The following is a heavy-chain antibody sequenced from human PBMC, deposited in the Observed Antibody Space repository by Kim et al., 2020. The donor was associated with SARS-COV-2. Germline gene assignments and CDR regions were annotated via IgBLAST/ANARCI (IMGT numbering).Heavy chain of an antibody. J-gene: IGHJ6*02. CDR2: IYYSGST. V-gene: IGHV4-59*01. CDR1: GGSISSYY. Sequence: SETLSLTCTVSGGSISSYYWSWIRQPPGKGLEWIGYIYYSGSTNYNPSLKSRVTISVDTSKNQFSLKLSSVTAADTAVYYCARARHYYDSSGYYYPGDYYYGMDVWGQGTTVTVSS. D-gene: IGHD3-22*01. CDR3: ARARHYYDSSGYYYPGDYYYGMDV.